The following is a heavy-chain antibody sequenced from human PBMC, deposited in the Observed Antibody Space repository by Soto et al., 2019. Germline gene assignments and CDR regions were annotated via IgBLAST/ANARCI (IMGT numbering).Heavy chain of an antibody. D-gene: IGHD3-10*01. J-gene: IGHJ6*02. CDR1: GYTFTRYG. CDR3: ARVRITMVRGVNYSYGMDV. CDR2: INPNSGGT. V-gene: IGHV1-2*04. Sequence: GASVKVSCKASGYTFTRYGIGWARQAPGQGLEWMGWINPNSGGTNYAQKFQGWVTMTRDTSISTAYMELSRLRSDDTAVYYCARVRITMVRGVNYSYGMDVWGQGTTVTVS.